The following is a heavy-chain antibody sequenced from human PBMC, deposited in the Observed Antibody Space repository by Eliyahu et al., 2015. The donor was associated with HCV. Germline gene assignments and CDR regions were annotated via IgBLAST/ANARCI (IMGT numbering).Heavy chain of an antibody. CDR2: IHYSGST. J-gene: IGHJ5*02. V-gene: IGHV4-59*01. D-gene: IGHD6-19*01. CDR3: ASGGGGIAVAGTGGWFDP. CDR1: GXSXTTYY. Sequence: QVQLQESGPGLVKPSETLSLXCXVSGXSXTTYYWSWIRPPPGKGLEWIGYIHYSGSTNYNPXXKSRVTISLDTSKNQFSLKLTSVTAADTAVYYCASGGGGIAVAGTGGWFDPWGQGTLVTVSS.